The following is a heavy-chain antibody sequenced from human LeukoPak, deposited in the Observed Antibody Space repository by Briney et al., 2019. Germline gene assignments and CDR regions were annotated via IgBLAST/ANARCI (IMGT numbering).Heavy chain of an antibody. CDR2: IYPGDSDT. CDR1: GHSFTSYW. CDR3: ARLGGSMVRGVPNWFDP. J-gene: IGHJ5*02. Sequence: GESLKISCKGSGHSFTSYWIGWVRQMPGKGLEWMGIIYPGDSDTRYSPSFQGQVTISADKSISTAYLQWSSLKASDTAMYYCARLGGSMVRGVPNWFDPWGQGTLVTVSS. D-gene: IGHD3-10*01. V-gene: IGHV5-51*01.